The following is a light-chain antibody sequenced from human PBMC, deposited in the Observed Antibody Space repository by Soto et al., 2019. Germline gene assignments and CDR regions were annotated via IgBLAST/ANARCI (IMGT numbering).Light chain of an antibody. CDR2: EVS. CDR3: SSYTTSSTYV. CDR1: SSDVGGYNY. Sequence: QSALTQPASVSGSPGQSITISCTGTSSDVGGYNYVSWYQQQPGKAPKLMIYEVSYRPSGVSNRFSASKSGNTASLTISGLQAEDEADYYCSSYTTSSTYVFGTGTKLTVL. J-gene: IGLJ1*01. V-gene: IGLV2-14*01.